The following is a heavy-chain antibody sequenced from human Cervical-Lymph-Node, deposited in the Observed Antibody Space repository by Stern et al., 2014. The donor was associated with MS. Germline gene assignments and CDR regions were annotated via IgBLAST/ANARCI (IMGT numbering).Heavy chain of an antibody. D-gene: IGHD2-15*01. CDR3: AADGYCSGGSCYSGFDP. J-gene: IGHJ5*02. CDR2: IVVGSGNT. Sequence: QLVQSGPEVKKPGTSVKVSCKASGFTFTSSAMQWVRQARGQPLEWIGWIVVGSGNTNYAQKFQERVTITRDMSTSTAYMELSSLRSEDTAVYYCAADGYCSGGSCYSGFDPWGQGTLGTVSS. CDR1: GFTFTSSA. V-gene: IGHV1-58*02.